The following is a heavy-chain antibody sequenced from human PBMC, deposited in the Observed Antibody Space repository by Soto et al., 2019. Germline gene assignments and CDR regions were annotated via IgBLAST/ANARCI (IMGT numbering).Heavy chain of an antibody. D-gene: IGHD3-10*01. J-gene: IGHJ6*02. CDR1: GGTFANFI. CDR2: IVPMLGTP. Sequence: SGQVSCKGSGGTFANFIMNWVRQTPGQGLEWMGGIVPMLGTPTYAEKFKGRVTISATGSTSAAYMELTSLRSEDTAIYYCARNGTYGSSLSPYSGMDVWGQVTTVTVSS. CDR3: ARNGTYGSSLSPYSGMDV. V-gene: IGHV1-69*16.